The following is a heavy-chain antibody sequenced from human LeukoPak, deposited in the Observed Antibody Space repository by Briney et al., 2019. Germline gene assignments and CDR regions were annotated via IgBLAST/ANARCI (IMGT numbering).Heavy chain of an antibody. CDR1: GFTFSRYW. CDR2: IKEDGSMK. Sequence: GGSLRLSCAASGFTFSRYWMTWVRQAPGKGLEWVANIKEDGSMKNYVDSVMGRFTISRDNAKNSLYLQMNSLRAEDTAVYYCARDFQSSYWGQGTLVTVSS. J-gene: IGHJ4*02. V-gene: IGHV3-7*01. CDR3: ARDFQSSY.